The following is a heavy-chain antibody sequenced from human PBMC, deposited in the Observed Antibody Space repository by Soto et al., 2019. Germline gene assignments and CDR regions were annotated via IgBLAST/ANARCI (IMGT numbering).Heavy chain of an antibody. J-gene: IGHJ6*02. CDR2: INPNSGGT. CDR1: GYTFTDYY. Sequence: ASVKVSCKASGYTFTDYYMHWVRQAPGQGLEWMGWINPNSGGTNYAQKFQGGVTMTRVTSISTAYMELSSLRSDDTALYYCAKDPNIVVVPAATGGMDVWGQGTTVTVSS. D-gene: IGHD2-2*01. CDR3: AKDPNIVVVPAATGGMDV. V-gene: IGHV1-2*02.